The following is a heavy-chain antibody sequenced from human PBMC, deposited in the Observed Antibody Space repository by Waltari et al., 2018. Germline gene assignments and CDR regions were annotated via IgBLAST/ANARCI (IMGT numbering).Heavy chain of an antibody. V-gene: IGHV1-3*01. CDR2: INAGNGNT. J-gene: IGHJ4*02. CDR3: ARTGRRRNSGYDYSVFDY. Sequence: QVQLVQSGAEVKKPGASVKVSCKASGYTFTSYAMHWVRQAPGQRLEWMGWINAGNGNTKYSQKCQGRVTITRDTSASTAYMELSSLRSEDTAVYYCARTGRRRNSGYDYSVFDYWGQGTLVTVSS. CDR1: GYTFTSYA. D-gene: IGHD5-12*01.